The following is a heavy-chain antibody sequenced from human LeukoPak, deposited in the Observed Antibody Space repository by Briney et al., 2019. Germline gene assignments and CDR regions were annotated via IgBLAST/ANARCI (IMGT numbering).Heavy chain of an antibody. Sequence: ASVTVSCTVSGYTLTELSMHWVRQAPGKGLEWMGGFDPEDGETIYAQKFQGRVTMTEDTSTDTAYMELSSLRSEDTAVYYCATDFIPPIKQTEIVGASDYWGQGTLVTVSS. V-gene: IGHV1-24*01. D-gene: IGHD1-26*01. CDR1: GYTLTELS. CDR2: FDPEDGET. J-gene: IGHJ4*02. CDR3: ATDFIPPIKQTEIVGASDY.